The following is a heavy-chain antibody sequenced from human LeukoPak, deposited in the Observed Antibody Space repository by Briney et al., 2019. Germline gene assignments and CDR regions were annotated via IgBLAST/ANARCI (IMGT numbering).Heavy chain of an antibody. CDR2: IKHDGSGP. D-gene: IGHD1-1*01. Sequence: GGSLRLSCGVSGFRFSDYWMTWVRQAPGKGLEWVANIKHDGSGPSYLDSVKGRFTISRDNARNSLSLEMSSLRAEDSGVYYCARARNIIATGTDYFDSWGQGTLVTVSS. CDR1: GFRFSDYW. V-gene: IGHV3-7*01. J-gene: IGHJ4*02. CDR3: ARARNIIATGTDYFDS.